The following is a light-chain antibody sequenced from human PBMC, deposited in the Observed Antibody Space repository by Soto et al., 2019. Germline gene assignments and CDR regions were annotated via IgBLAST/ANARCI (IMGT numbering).Light chain of an antibody. CDR3: MQAVYTRT. CDR1: QSLLHSNGYNY. CDR2: LAS. J-gene: IGKJ1*01. Sequence: DVVMTQSPLSLPVTPGEPASISCRSSQSLLHSNGYNYLAWFLQKAGQSPQLLIYLASSRASGVPDRFSGSGSGTDFTLEISSVEAEDVGIYCMQAVYTRTFGPGTKVDIK. V-gene: IGKV2-28*01.